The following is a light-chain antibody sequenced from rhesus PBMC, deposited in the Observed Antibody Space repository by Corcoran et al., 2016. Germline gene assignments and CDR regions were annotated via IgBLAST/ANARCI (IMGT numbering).Light chain of an antibody. CDR2: NAS. Sequence: DIQMTQSPSSLSASVGDTVTITCRASQSISSWLDWYQQKPGKAPKLLIYNASSLQSGVPSRFSGSGSGTDFTLTISSLQPEDFATYYCLQYSSSLYSFGQGTKVEIK. CDR3: LQYSSSLYS. V-gene: IGKV1-22*01. J-gene: IGKJ2*01. CDR1: QSISSW.